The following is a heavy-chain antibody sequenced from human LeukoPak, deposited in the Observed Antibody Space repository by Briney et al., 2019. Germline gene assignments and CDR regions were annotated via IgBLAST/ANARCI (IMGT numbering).Heavy chain of an antibody. V-gene: IGHV4-31*03. CDR2: IYYSGST. CDR1: GGSISSGGYY. CDR3: ARGGSSTSCWFDP. D-gene: IGHD2-2*01. J-gene: IGHJ5*02. Sequence: SETLSLTCTVPGGSISSGGYYWSWIRQHPGKGLEWIGYIYYSGSTYYNPSLKSRVTISVDTSKNQFSLKLSSVTAADTAVYYCARGGSSTSCWFDPWGQGTLVTVSS.